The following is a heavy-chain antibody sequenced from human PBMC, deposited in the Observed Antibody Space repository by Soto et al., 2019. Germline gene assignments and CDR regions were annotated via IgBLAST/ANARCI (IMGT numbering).Heavy chain of an antibody. V-gene: IGHV3-21*01. CDR3: ARAIITYQPRLYYGMDG. Sequence: GGSMSVSWGSSGFPCGDYIRNLIRTATGKGLEWVSSISSSSSYIYYADSVEGRFTISRDNAKNSLYLQMNSLRAEDTAVYYCARAIITYQPRLYYGMDGWVQGHTVTFS. CDR1: GFPCGDYI. D-gene: IGHD2-2*01. CDR2: ISSSSSYI. J-gene: IGHJ6*02.